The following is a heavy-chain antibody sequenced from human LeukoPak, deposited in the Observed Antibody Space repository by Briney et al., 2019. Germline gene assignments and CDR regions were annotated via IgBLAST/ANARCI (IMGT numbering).Heavy chain of an antibody. CDR2: INPNSGGT. CDR1: GYTFTGYY. V-gene: IGHV1-2*02. CDR3: ARGDTAMVNYYYYYMDV. J-gene: IGHJ6*03. Sequence: ASVEVSCKGSGYTFTGYYMHWVRQAPGQGLEWMGWINPNSGGTNYAQKFQGRVTMTRDTSISTAYMELSRLRSDDTAVYYCARGDTAMVNYYYYYMDVWGKGTTVTVSS. D-gene: IGHD5-18*01.